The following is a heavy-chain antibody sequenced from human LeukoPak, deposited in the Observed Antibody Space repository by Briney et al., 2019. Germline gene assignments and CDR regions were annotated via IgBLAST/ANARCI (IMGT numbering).Heavy chain of an antibody. J-gene: IGHJ4*02. V-gene: IGHV4-4*02. CDR3: ARDLGYSEPY. D-gene: IGHD5-12*01. CDR2: IYHSGST. Sequence: RASETLSLTCAVSGGSISSSNWWSWVRQPPGKGLEWIGEIYHSGSTNYNPSLKSRATISVDKSKNQFSLKLSSVAAADTAVYYCARDLGYSEPYWGQGTLVTVSS. CDR1: GGSISSSNW.